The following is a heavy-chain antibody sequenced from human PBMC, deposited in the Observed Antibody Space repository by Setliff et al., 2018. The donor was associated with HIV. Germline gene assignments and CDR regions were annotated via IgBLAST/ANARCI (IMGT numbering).Heavy chain of an antibody. D-gene: IGHD1-26*01. CDR2: MNPHSGNT. V-gene: IGHV1-8*02. CDR1: VYTFTNYN. CDR3: ALASIVSTARWNH. J-gene: IGHJ4*02. Sequence: ASVKVSCKASVYTFTNYNINWVRQATGQGLEWMRWMNPHSGNTGYAQKFQGRVTMTRNTSISTAYMELSSLRSEDTAVYYCALASIVSTARWNHWGRGTTVTVSS.